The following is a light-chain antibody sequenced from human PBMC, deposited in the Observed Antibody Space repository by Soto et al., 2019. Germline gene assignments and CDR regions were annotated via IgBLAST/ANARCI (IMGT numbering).Light chain of an antibody. CDR3: ASWDDSLSGPV. CDR2: TNN. V-gene: IGLV1-44*01. J-gene: IGLJ3*02. Sequence: QSVLTQPPSASGTPGQTVTISCSGSSSNIGSYTVNWYQQHPGTAPKLLIYTNNQRPSGVPDRFSGSKSGTSASLAISGLQSEDEADYYCASWDDSLSGPVFGGGTKLTVL. CDR1: SSNIGSYT.